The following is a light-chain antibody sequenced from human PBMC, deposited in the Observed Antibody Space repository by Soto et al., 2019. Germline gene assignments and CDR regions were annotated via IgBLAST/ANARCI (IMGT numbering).Light chain of an antibody. J-gene: IGLJ1*01. V-gene: IGLV2-14*01. Sequence: QSALTQPASVSGSPGQSLTISGTGTSSDVGGYNYVSWYQQHPVKAPKLMIYDVTNRPSGVSDRFSGSKSGNTASLPISGLQAEDESDYYCSSYTSSSTPYVFGTGTKLTVL. CDR3: SSYTSSSTPYV. CDR1: SSDVGGYNY. CDR2: DVT.